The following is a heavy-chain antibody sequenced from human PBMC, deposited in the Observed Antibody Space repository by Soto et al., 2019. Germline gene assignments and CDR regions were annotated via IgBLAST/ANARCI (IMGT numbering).Heavy chain of an antibody. D-gene: IGHD6-13*01. V-gene: IGHV3-23*01. CDR3: ANDGPRWEAAGA. Sequence: GGSLRLSCAASGFTFSSYAMSWVRQAPGKGLEWVSAISGSGGSTYYADSMKGRFTISRDNSKNTPYLQMNSLRAEDTAVYYCANDGPRWEAAGAWGQGTLVTVYS. CDR2: ISGSGGST. J-gene: IGHJ4*02. CDR1: GFTFSSYA.